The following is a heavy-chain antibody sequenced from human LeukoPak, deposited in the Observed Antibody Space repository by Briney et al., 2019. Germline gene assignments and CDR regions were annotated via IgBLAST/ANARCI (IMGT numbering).Heavy chain of an antibody. V-gene: IGHV1-2*02. CDR3: ARTTVTTGGAFDI. CDR1: GYTFTGYY. CDR2: INPNSGGT. D-gene: IGHD4-17*01. Sequence: ASVKVSCKASGYTFTGYYMHWVRQAPGQGLEWMGWINPNSGGTNYAQKFQGRVTITRDTSISTAYMELSRLRSDDTAVYYCARTTVTTGGAFDIWGQGTMVTVSS. J-gene: IGHJ3*02.